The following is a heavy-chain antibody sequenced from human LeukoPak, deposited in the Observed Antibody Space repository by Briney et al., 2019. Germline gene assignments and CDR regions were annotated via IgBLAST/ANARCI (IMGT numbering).Heavy chain of an antibody. V-gene: IGHV4-59*01. D-gene: IGHD3-10*01. J-gene: IGHJ6*02. CDR2: IYYSGST. CDR1: GGSISSYY. CDR3: ARPAPRRFEGLLGPDYNYYGMDV. Sequence: SETLSLTCTVSGGSISSYYWSWSRQPPGQGLEGIGYIYYSGSTKYNPSLKSRVTISVDTSKNQFSLKLSSVTAADTAVYYCARPAPRRFEGLLGPDYNYYGMDVWGQGTTVTVSS.